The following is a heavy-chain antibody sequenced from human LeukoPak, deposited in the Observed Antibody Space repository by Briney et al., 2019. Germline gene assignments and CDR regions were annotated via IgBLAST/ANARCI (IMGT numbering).Heavy chain of an antibody. CDR1: GGSIDSYY. J-gene: IGHJ4*02. D-gene: IGHD2-2*01. CDR2: IYYTGST. V-gene: IGHV4-59*01. Sequence: PSETLSLTCTASGGSIDSYYWSWIRQPPGKGLEWIGYIYYTGSTEYHPSLKSRVTISLDTSKNQFSLKLTSVTAADTAAYYCARVYQSAEYYFDYWGQGNLVSVSS. CDR3: ARVYQSAEYYFDY.